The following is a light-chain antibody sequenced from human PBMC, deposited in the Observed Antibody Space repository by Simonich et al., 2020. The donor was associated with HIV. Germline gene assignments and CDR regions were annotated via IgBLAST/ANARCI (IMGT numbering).Light chain of an antibody. CDR2: DAS. Sequence: EIVLTQSPATLSLSPGERATLSCRASQSVSIYLAWYQQKPGQAPRLLLYDASNRATGIPARFSGSGSGTELTLTISSLQSEDFAVYYCQQYNNWPRTFGQGTKVEIK. V-gene: IGKV3-11*01. J-gene: IGKJ1*01. CDR1: QSVSIY. CDR3: QQYNNWPRT.